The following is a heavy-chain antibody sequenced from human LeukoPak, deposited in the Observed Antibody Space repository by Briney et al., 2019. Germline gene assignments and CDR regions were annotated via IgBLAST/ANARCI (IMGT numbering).Heavy chain of an antibody. D-gene: IGHD1-26*01. CDR3: AKDHTPRIGGVPDAFDI. Sequence: PGGSLRLSCAASGFTFSSYAMSWVRQAPGKGLEWVSAISGSGGSTYYADSVKGRFTISRDNSKNTLYPQMNSLRAEDTAVYYCAKDHTPRIGGVPDAFDIWGQGTMVTVSS. CDR1: GFTFSSYA. J-gene: IGHJ3*02. CDR2: ISGSGGST. V-gene: IGHV3-23*01.